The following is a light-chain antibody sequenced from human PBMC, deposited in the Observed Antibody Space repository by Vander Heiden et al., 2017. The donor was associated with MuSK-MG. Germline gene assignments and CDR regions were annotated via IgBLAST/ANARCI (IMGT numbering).Light chain of an antibody. J-gene: IGKJ2*01. Sequence: ELVLTQFPGTLSLSPGERATLSCRASQSVSSSYLNWYQHKPGQAPRILIYGASTRATGIPDRFSGSGSGTDFTLTISRLDPEDFAVYYCQQYCDSPRYTFGQGTKLEIK. CDR1: QSVSSSY. V-gene: IGKV3-20*01. CDR2: GAS. CDR3: QQYCDSPRYT.